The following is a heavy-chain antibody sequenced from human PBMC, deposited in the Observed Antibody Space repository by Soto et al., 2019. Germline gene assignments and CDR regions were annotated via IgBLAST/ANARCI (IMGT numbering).Heavy chain of an antibody. D-gene: IGHD2-15*01. Sequence: SETLSLTCTVSGGSISSYYWSWIRQPPGKGLEWIGYIYYSGSTNYNPSLKSRVTISVDTCKNQFSLNLGSVTAADYAVYYCARGGGYCSGGSCYPTLGYYYGMDVWGQGTTVTVSS. CDR1: GGSISSYY. V-gene: IGHV4-59*01. CDR3: ARGGGYCSGGSCYPTLGYYYGMDV. J-gene: IGHJ6*02. CDR2: IYYSGST.